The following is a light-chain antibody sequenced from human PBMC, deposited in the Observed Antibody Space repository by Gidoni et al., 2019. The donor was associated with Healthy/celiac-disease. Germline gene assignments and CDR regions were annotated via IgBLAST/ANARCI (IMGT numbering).Light chain of an antibody. Sequence: DIQMTQSPSTLSASVGDRVTITCRASQSISSWLAWYQQKPGKAPKLLIYKASSLESGVPSRFSGSGSGTEFTLTISSLQPDDFATYYCQQYNSYSWTFGQGTKGNQT. V-gene: IGKV1-5*03. CDR3: QQYNSYSWT. J-gene: IGKJ1*01. CDR1: QSISSW. CDR2: KAS.